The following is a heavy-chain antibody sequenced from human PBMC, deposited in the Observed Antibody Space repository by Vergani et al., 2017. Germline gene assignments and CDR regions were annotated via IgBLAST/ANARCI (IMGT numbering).Heavy chain of an antibody. CDR3: AKDMDDIFTGYYFYYYYGMDV. Sequence: EVQLLESGGGLVQPGGSLRLSCAASGFTFSSYAMSWVRQAPGKGLEWVSAISGSGGSTYYADSVKGRFTISRDNSKNTLYLQMNSLRAEDTAVYYCAKDMDDIFTGYYFYYYYGMDVWGQGTTVTVSS. CDR2: ISGSGGST. CDR1: GFTFSSYA. D-gene: IGHD3-9*01. V-gene: IGHV3-23*01. J-gene: IGHJ6*02.